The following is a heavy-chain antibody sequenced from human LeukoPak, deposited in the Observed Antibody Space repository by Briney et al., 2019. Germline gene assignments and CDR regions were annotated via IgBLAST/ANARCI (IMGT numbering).Heavy chain of an antibody. CDR3: AKGMVRGIINNYFDY. CDR2: ISGSGAST. CDR1: GFTLSSFV. Sequence: SGGSLRLSCAASGFTLSSFVMGWVRQAPGKGLEWVSLISGSGASTSYADSVKGRFTISRDNSKNTLYMQMNSLRAEDTAVYFCAKGMVRGIINNYFDYWGPGTLVTVSS. D-gene: IGHD3-10*01. J-gene: IGHJ4*02. V-gene: IGHV3-23*01.